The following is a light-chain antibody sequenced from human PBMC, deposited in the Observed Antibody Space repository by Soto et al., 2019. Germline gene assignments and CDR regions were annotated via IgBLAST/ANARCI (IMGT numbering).Light chain of an antibody. Sequence: EIVMTQSPATLSVSPGERATLSCRASQSVSNKLVWYQQKPGQAPRLLIYAASTRATGIPARFSGSGSETEFTLTISSLQSEDLAVYYCQQYNNWPPWTFGQGTKVDIK. J-gene: IGKJ1*01. CDR3: QQYNNWPPWT. V-gene: IGKV3-15*01. CDR1: QSVSNK. CDR2: AAS.